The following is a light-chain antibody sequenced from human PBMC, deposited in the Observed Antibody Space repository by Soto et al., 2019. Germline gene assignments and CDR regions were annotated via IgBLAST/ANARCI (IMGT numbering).Light chain of an antibody. CDR1: QSVSSSY. Sequence: PGERVTLSCRASQSVSSSYLTWYQQKPGQAPRLLIYGASTRATSIPARFSGSGSGTDFTLTIRSLQPEDFAVYYCQQDYTRFTFGPGTKVDIK. CDR2: GAS. V-gene: IGKV3D-7*01. J-gene: IGKJ3*01. CDR3: QQDYTRFT.